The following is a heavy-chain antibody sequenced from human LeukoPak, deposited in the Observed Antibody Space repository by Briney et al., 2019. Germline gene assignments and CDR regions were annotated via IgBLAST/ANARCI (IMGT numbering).Heavy chain of an antibody. Sequence: GGSLRLSCAASGFTFSSYGMHWVRQAPGKGLEWVAVISYDGSNKYYADSVKGRFTISRDNSKNTLYLQMNSLRAEDTAVYYCAEVAGSFYFDYWGQGTLVTVSS. CDR3: AEVAGSFYFDY. CDR2: ISYDGSNK. J-gene: IGHJ4*02. V-gene: IGHV3-30*18. D-gene: IGHD6-19*01. CDR1: GFTFSSYG.